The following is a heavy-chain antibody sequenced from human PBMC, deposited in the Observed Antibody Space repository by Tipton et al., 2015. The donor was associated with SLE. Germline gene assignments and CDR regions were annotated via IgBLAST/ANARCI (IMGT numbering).Heavy chain of an antibody. Sequence: TLSLTCAVSDYSISTSNWWGWIRQPPGKGLEWIGYIYYSGSTNYNPSLKSRVTISVDTSKNQFSLKLNSVTAADTAVYYCARDGDRGGIEDWYFDLWGRGTLVTVSS. CDR3: ARDGDRGGIEDWYFDL. CDR2: IYYSGST. V-gene: IGHV4-28*03. D-gene: IGHD3-10*01. CDR1: DYSISTSNW. J-gene: IGHJ2*01.